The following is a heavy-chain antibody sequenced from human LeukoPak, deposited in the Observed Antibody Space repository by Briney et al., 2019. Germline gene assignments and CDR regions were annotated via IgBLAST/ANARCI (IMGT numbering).Heavy chain of an antibody. CDR1: GYTFTSYG. CDR3: ARAEDAVGTGDYVY. Sequence: SVKVSCKASGYTFTSYGISWVRQAPGQGLEWMGGIIPIFGTANYAQKFQGRVTITADESTSTAYMELSSLRSEDTAVYYCARAEDAVGTGDYVYWGQGTLVTVSS. V-gene: IGHV1-69*13. CDR2: IIPIFGTA. D-gene: IGHD7-27*01. J-gene: IGHJ4*02.